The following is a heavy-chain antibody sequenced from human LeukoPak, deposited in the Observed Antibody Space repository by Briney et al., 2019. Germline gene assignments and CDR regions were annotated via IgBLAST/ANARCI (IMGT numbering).Heavy chain of an antibody. CDR2: ISGSGTTM. Sequence: GGSLRLSCVASGFTFSSYEMNWLRQSPGKGLEWVSYISGSGTTMCYADSVKGRFTISRDNARNSLYLQMNSLRAEDTAVYYCARSVQWLPYWGQGTLVTVSS. CDR3: ARSVQWLPY. D-gene: IGHD6-19*01. V-gene: IGHV3-48*03. J-gene: IGHJ4*02. CDR1: GFTFSSYE.